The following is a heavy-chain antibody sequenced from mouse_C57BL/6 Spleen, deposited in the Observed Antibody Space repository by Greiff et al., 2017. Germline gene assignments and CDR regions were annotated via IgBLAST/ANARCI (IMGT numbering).Heavy chain of an antibody. CDR1: GYTFTSYW. V-gene: IGHV1-72*01. CDR2: IDPNSGGT. CDR3: AREGEYDYDGYFDV. J-gene: IGHJ1*03. Sequence: QVQLQQPGAELVKPGASVKLSCKASGYTFTSYWMHWVKQRPGRGLEWIGRIDPNSGGTKYNEKFKSKATLTVAKPSCTAYMQLSSLTSEDSADDYCAREGEYDYDGYFDVWGTGTTVTVSS. D-gene: IGHD2-4*01.